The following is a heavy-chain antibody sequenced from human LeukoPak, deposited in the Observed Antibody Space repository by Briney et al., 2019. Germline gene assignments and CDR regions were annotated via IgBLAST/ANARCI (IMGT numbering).Heavy chain of an antibody. CDR2: ISGSGGST. J-gene: IGHJ4*02. V-gene: IGHV3-23*01. CDR3: AKFYYGDRKNADY. CDR1: GFTFSSYA. D-gene: IGHD4-17*01. Sequence: GGSLRLSCAASGFTFSSYAMSWVRQAPGKGLEWVSAISGSGGSTYYADSVKGRFTISRDNSKNTLYLQMNSLRAEDTAVCYCAKFYYGDRKNADYWGQGTLVTVSS.